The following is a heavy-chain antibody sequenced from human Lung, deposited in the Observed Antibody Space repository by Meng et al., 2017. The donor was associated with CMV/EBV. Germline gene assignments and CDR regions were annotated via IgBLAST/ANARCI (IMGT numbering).Heavy chain of an antibody. CDR1: GGSFSGYD. Sequence: SETLSLTCAAYGGSFSGYDWTWIRQSPGKGLGWIGEINHRGSTNYNPSLKSRLTISLDTSKNQFSLKLKSVTAADTAVYYCARGSTSVTMIVVVFTAASLAYDSXGQGXLVTVSS. V-gene: IGHV4-34*01. CDR2: INHRGST. J-gene: IGHJ4*02. CDR3: ARGSTSVTMIVVVFTAASLAYDS. D-gene: IGHD3-22*01.